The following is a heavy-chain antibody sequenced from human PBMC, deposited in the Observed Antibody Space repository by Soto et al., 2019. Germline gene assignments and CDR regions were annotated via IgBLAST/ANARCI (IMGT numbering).Heavy chain of an antibody. V-gene: IGHV1-18*01. CDR1: GYTFTSDG. D-gene: IGHD3-10*01. Sequence: ASVQVSCKASGYTFTSDGISWGRQAPGQGLEWMGWISAYNGNTNYAQKLQGRVTMTTDTSTSTAYMELRSLRSDDTAVYYCARDPPRYGSGSYSYSYYYGMDVWGQGTTVTVSS. J-gene: IGHJ6*02. CDR2: ISAYNGNT. CDR3: ARDPPRYGSGSYSYSYYYGMDV.